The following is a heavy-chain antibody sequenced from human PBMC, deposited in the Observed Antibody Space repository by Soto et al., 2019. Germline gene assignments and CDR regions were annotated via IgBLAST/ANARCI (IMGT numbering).Heavy chain of an antibody. CDR1: GFSLSNYA. CDR2: IWDDENNK. J-gene: IGHJ4*02. D-gene: IGHD3-10*01. CDR3: ARDRYGSQTLFES. V-gene: IGHV3-33*01. Sequence: QVHLVESGGGVVQAGRSLRLSCVASGFSLSNYAMHWVRQAPGKGLEWVAVIWDDENNKYYAESVKGRFTISRDNSRNTLHMQMNGLRPEDTALYYCARDRYGSQTLFESWGQGTLVTVSS.